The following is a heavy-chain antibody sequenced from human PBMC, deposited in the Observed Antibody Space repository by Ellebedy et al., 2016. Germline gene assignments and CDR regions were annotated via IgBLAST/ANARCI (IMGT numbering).Heavy chain of an antibody. J-gene: IGHJ4*02. CDR3: AKVPEWVRFLEGSPAFDY. CDR2: ISSSSSYI. Sequence: GESLKISXAASGFTFSSYSMNWVRQAPGKGLEWVSSISSSSSYIYYADSVKGRFTISRDNAKNSLYLQMNSLRAEDTAVYYCAKVPEWVRFLEGSPAFDYWGQGTLVTVSS. V-gene: IGHV3-21*01. CDR1: GFTFSSYS. D-gene: IGHD3-3*01.